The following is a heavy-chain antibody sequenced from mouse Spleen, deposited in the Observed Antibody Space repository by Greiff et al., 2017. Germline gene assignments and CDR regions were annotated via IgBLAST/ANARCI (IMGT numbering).Heavy chain of an antibody. Sequence: EVKLLESGGGLVKPGGSLKLSCAASGFTFSSYAMSWVRQTPEKRLEWVASISSGGSASYYERVKSRFTISRDNARNILYLQMSSLRSEDTAMYYCARVYYDYDVVDDWGQGTSVTVSS. CDR1: GFTFSSYA. J-gene: IGHJ4*01. CDR3: ARVYYDYDVVDD. V-gene: IGHV5-6-5*01. D-gene: IGHD2-4*01. CDR2: ISSGGSA.